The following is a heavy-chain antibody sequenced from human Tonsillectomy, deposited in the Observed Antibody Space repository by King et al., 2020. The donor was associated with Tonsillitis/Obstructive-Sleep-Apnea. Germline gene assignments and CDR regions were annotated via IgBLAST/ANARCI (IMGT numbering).Heavy chain of an antibody. J-gene: IGHJ3*02. V-gene: IGHV4-34*01. Sequence: VQLQQWGAGLLKPSETLSLTCGVYGGSLSGYYWSWIWQPPGKGLEWIGEISHTGSTNYNPSLKSRVTISVDTSKNKLSLRLSSVTAADTAVYYCAGDYGGGSAFDIWGQGTMVTVSS. CDR2: ISHTGST. CDR1: GGSLSGYY. D-gene: IGHD3-10*01. CDR3: AGDYGGGSAFDI.